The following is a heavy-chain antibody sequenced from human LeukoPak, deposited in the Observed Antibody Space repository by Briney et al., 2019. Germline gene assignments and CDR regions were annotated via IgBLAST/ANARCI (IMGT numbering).Heavy chain of an antibody. D-gene: IGHD3-10*01. J-gene: IGHJ4*02. CDR1: GYSVTSSSW. CDR3: ARKENVYYYFDY. Sequence: SDTLSLTCAVSGYSVTSSSWWGWIRQPPGKGLEWIGYIYHSGTTYYNPSLQSRVTMSVDTSKNQFSLKLSSVTAVDTAVYYCARKENVYYYFDYWGQGTLVTASS. V-gene: IGHV4-28*01. CDR2: IYHSGTT.